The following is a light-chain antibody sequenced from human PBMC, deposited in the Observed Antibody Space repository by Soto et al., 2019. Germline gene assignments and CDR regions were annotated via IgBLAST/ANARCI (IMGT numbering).Light chain of an antibody. CDR3: GSHAGSSAV. J-gene: IGLJ2*01. Sequence: QSALTQPPSASGSPGQSVTISCTGTSSDVGGYNYVSWYQQHPGKAPKVIIYDVSKRPSGVPDRFSGSKSGNTASLTVSGLQAEDEADYYCGSHAGSSAVFGGGTQLTV. CDR1: SSDVGGYNY. CDR2: DVS. V-gene: IGLV2-8*01.